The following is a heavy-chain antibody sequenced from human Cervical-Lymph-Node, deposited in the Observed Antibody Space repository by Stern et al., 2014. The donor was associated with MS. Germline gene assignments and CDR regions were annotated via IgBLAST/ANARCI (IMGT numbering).Heavy chain of an antibody. J-gene: IGHJ6*02. Sequence: QVQLQESGPGLVKPSQTLSLTCTVSGGSISSGGYYWSWIRQHPGKGLEWIGYIYYSGSTYYNPSLKSRVTISVDTSKNQFSLKLSSVTAADTAVYYCARDSLQYSSSSYYYYGMDVWGQGTTVTVSS. CDR1: GGSISSGGYY. D-gene: IGHD6-6*01. CDR3: ARDSLQYSSSSYYYYGMDV. CDR2: IYYSGST. V-gene: IGHV4-31*03.